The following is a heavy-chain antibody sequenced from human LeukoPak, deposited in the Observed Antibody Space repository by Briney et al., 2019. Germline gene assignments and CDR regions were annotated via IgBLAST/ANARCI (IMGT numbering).Heavy chain of an antibody. CDR1: GFTFSDYY. V-gene: IGHV3-11*05. Sequence: AGGSLRLSCAASGFTFSDYYMSWIRQAPGKGLEWVSYISSSSSYTNYADSVKGRFTISRDNAKNSLYLQMNSLRAEDTAVYYCARVMTDYYGSGSYAIWYFDLWGRGTLVTVSS. J-gene: IGHJ2*01. D-gene: IGHD3-10*01. CDR2: ISSSSSYT. CDR3: ARVMTDYYGSGSYAIWYFDL.